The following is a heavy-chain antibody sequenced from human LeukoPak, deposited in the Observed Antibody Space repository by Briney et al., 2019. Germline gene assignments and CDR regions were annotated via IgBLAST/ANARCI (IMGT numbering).Heavy chain of an antibody. Sequence: GASVKVSCKVSGYTLTELSMHWVRQAPGKGLEWMGGFDPEDGETIYAQKFQGRVTMTEDTSTDTAYMELSSLRSEDTAVYYCATGGYSGYDPYFDYWGQGTLVTVSS. CDR1: GYTLTELS. CDR2: FDPEDGET. CDR3: ATGGYSGYDPYFDY. D-gene: IGHD5-12*01. V-gene: IGHV1-24*01. J-gene: IGHJ4*02.